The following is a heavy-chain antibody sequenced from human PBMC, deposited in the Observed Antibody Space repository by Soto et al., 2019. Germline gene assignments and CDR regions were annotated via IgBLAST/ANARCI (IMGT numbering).Heavy chain of an antibody. CDR3: ARSGDTAMCRGAFDI. CDR1: GFTFSSYA. J-gene: IGHJ3*02. V-gene: IGHV3-64*02. D-gene: IGHD5-18*01. CDR2: IRSNGGST. Sequence: GGSLRLSCAASGFTFSSYAMHWVRQAPGKGLEYVSAIRSNGGSTYYADSVKGRFTISRDNSKNTLYIQMGSLSAEDMAVYYGARSGDTAMCRGAFDIWGQGTMVTVSS.